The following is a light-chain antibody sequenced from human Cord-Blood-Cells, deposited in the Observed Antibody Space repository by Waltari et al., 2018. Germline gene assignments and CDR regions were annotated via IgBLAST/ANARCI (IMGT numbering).Light chain of an antibody. CDR3: QQLNSYPIT. CDR2: AAS. Sequence: DIQLTQSPSFLSASVGDRVTTTCRASQGISSYLAWYQQKPGKAPKLLIYAASTLQSGVPSMFSGSGSGTEFTLTISSLQPEDFATYYCQQLNSYPITFGQGTRLEIK. J-gene: IGKJ5*01. V-gene: IGKV1-9*01. CDR1: QGISSY.